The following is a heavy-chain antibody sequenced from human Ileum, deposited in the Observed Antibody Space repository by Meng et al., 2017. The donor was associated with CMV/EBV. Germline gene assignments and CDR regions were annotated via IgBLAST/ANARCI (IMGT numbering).Heavy chain of an antibody. CDR2: IQSIPDSETI. J-gene: IGHJ4*02. V-gene: IGHV3-15*01. CDR3: TTDRGRALGLYFDY. Sequence: GGSLRLSCAASGFTFSNAWMSWVRQAPGKGLEWVARIQSIPDSETIDYAAPVEGRFTISRDDSKNTVYLQMNSLKIEDTAVYYCTTDRGRALGLYFDYWGQGTLVTVSS. CDR1: GFTFSNAW. D-gene: IGHD3-16*01.